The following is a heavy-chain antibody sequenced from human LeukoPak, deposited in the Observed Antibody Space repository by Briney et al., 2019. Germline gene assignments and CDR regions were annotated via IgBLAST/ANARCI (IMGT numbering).Heavy chain of an antibody. CDR2: INHSGST. J-gene: IGHJ4*02. D-gene: IGHD2-15*01. CDR1: GGSFSGYY. Sequence: SETLSLTCAVYGGSFSGYYWSWVRQPPGKGLEWIGEINHSGSTNYNPSLKSRVTISVDTSKNQFSLKLSSVTAADTAVYYCARGLEDCSGGSCYFSPFDYWGQGTLVTVSS. V-gene: IGHV4-34*01. CDR3: ARGLEDCSGGSCYFSPFDY.